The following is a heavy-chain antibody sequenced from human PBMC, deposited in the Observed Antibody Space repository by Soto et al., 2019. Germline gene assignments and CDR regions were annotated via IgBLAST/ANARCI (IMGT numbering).Heavy chain of an antibody. D-gene: IGHD6-13*01. V-gene: IGHV3-23*01. CDR2: ISGIGGST. CDR1: GFTFTDYA. J-gene: IGHJ4*02. Sequence: GGTLRLSCAASGFTFTDYALSWVRQAPGKGLEWVATISGIGGSTYLADSVKGRLSISRDNSKNTVSLLMNSLRAEDTAVYFCARGSSGYISSWYYFDYWGRGTLVTVSS. CDR3: ARGSSGYISSWYYFDY.